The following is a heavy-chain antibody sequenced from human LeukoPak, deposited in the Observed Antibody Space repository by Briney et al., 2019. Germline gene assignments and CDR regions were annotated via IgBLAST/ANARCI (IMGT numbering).Heavy chain of an antibody. CDR3: AKDGGGYDTSGYYYGDY. J-gene: IGHJ4*02. CDR2: ISAYNGNT. Sequence: ASVKVSCKASGYTFTSYGISWVRQAPGQGLEWMGWISAYNGNTNYAQKLQGRVTMTTDTSTSTAYMELRSLRSDDTAVYYCAKDGGGYDTSGYYYGDYWGQGTLVTVSS. D-gene: IGHD3-22*01. CDR1: GYTFTSYG. V-gene: IGHV1-18*01.